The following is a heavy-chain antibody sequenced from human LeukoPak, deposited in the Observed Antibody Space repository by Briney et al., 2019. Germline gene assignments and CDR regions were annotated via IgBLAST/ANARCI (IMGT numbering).Heavy chain of an antibody. Sequence: GGSLRLSCAASGFTFSTYGTHWVRQAPGKGLEWVAVLGSDGRTTYYADSVKGRFTISRDNSKNTLYLQMNSLRAEDTAVYYCAKDRYSSSWPFDYWGQGTLVTVSS. V-gene: IGHV3-30*18. D-gene: IGHD6-13*01. CDR1: GFTFSTYG. CDR2: LGSDGRTT. CDR3: AKDRYSSSWPFDY. J-gene: IGHJ4*02.